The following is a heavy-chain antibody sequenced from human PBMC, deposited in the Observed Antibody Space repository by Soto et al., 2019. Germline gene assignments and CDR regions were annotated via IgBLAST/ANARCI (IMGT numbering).Heavy chain of an antibody. Sequence: QLQLQESGPGLVKPSETLSLTCTVSGGSISSSSYYWGWIRQPPGKGLEWIGSIYYSGSTYYNPSLKSRVTISVDTSKNQFSLKLSSVTAADTAVYYCARLNWNYVRNYYYYYYMDVWGKGTMVTVSS. V-gene: IGHV4-39*01. D-gene: IGHD1-7*01. CDR2: IYYSGST. CDR3: ARLNWNYVRNYYYYYYMDV. CDR1: GGSISSSSYY. J-gene: IGHJ6*03.